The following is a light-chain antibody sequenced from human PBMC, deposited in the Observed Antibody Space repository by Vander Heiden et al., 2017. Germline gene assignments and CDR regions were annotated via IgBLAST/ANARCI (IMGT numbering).Light chain of an antibody. CDR1: KLGDKY. V-gene: IGLV3-1*01. CDR3: QAWDSSTFV. CDR2: QDS. J-gene: IGLJ2*01. Sequence: SYELTQPPSVSVSPGQTASITCSGDKLGDKYACWYQQKPGQSPVLVIYQDSKRPSGIPERFSGSNSGNKAILTISGTQAMDESDDYCQAWDSSTFVFGGGTKLTVL.